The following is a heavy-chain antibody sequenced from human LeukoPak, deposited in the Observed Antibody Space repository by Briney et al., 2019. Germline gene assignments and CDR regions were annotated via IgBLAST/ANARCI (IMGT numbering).Heavy chain of an antibody. J-gene: IGHJ6*02. D-gene: IGHD4/OR15-4a*01. CDR2: ISGSGSMI. CDR3: AANSDDYSGMNV. V-gene: IGHV3-48*03. CDR1: GFTFSSYE. Sequence: GGSLRLSCAASGFTFSSYEMNWVRQAPGKGLEWVSYISGSGSMIYYADSVKGRFTISRDNAKNSLYLQMNSLRAEDTAVYYCAANSDDYSGMNVWGQGTTVTVSS.